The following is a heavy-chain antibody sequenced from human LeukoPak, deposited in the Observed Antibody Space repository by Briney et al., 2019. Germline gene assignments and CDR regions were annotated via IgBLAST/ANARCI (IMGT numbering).Heavy chain of an antibody. Sequence: GGSLRLSCAASGFTFSSYGMHWVRQAPGKGLEWVAVISYDGSNKYYADSVKGRFTISRDNSENTLYLQMNSLRAEDTAVYYCAKDSRYSLPVQIYYYYGMDVWGQGTTVTVSS. V-gene: IGHV3-30*18. D-gene: IGHD2-15*01. CDR3: AKDSRYSLPVQIYYYYGMDV. CDR2: ISYDGSNK. J-gene: IGHJ6*02. CDR1: GFTFSSYG.